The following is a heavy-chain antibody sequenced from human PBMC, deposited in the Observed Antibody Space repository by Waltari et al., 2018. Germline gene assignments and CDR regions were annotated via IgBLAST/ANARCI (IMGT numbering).Heavy chain of an antibody. CDR2: IYYSGST. J-gene: IGHJ3*02. Sequence: QVQLQESGSGLVKPSETLSLTCTVSGGSISSYYWSWIRQPPGKGLEWIGYIYYSGSTHYNPSLKSRFTISVDTSKNQFSLKLSSVTAADTAVYYCARVVVVGPKSLAFDIWGQGTMVTVSS. CDR3: ARVVVVGPKSLAFDI. V-gene: IGHV4-59*01. D-gene: IGHD2-15*01. CDR1: GGSISSYY.